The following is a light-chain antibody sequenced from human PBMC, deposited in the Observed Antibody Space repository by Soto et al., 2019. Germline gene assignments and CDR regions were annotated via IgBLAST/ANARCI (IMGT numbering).Light chain of an antibody. J-gene: IGKJ5*01. CDR3: KQRGNWPIT. V-gene: IGKV3-11*01. CDR1: QSVSSS. CDR2: DAS. Sequence: EIVLTQSPATLSLSPGERATLSCRACQSVSSSLAWYQQKPGQTPRLLIYDASTRATGIPARFSGSGSGTDFTLTISSLEPEDIASYYCKQRGNWPITFGQGTRLEIK.